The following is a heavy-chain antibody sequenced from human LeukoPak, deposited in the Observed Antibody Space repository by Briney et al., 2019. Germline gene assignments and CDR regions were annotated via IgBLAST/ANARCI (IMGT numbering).Heavy chain of an antibody. CDR3: AKGRDFGVVTTFDY. CDR1: GFTFSNYA. Sequence: GGSLRLSCAASGFTFSNYAMSWVRQAPGKGLEWVSGIRGSGDNTYYADSVKGRFTISRDNSKNTLYLQMNSLRAEDTAVYYCAKGRDFGVVTTFDYWGQGTLVTVSP. CDR2: IRGSGDNT. D-gene: IGHD3-3*01. J-gene: IGHJ4*02. V-gene: IGHV3-23*01.